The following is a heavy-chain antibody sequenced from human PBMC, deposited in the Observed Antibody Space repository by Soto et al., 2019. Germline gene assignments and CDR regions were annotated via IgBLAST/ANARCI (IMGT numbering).Heavy chain of an antibody. J-gene: IGHJ1*01. D-gene: IGHD6-13*01. CDR3: AKDQEGSSWYWGYFQH. Sequence: QVQLVESGGGVVQPGRSLRLSCAASGFTFSNYGMHWVRQAPGKGLEWVAVISYDGGNKYYADSVKGRFTISRDNSKNTLYLQMNSLRAEDTAVYYCAKDQEGSSWYWGYFQHWGQGTLVTVSS. CDR1: GFTFSNYG. V-gene: IGHV3-30*18. CDR2: ISYDGGNK.